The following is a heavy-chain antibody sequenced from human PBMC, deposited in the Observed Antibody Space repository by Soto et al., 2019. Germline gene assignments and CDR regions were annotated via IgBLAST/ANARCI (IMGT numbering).Heavy chain of an antibody. Sequence: EVQLVESGGGLVKPGGSLRLSCAASGFTFSSYSMNWVRQAPGKGLEWVSSISSSSRYIYYAASVKRRFTISRDNAKSALYLQMDSLSGEDTAVYNCASELGRGRSGNYPDYWGQGSLVTVSS. CDR1: GFTFSSYS. J-gene: IGHJ4*02. D-gene: IGHD3-10*01. CDR3: ASELGRGRSGNYPDY. V-gene: IGHV3-21*01. CDR2: ISSSSRYI.